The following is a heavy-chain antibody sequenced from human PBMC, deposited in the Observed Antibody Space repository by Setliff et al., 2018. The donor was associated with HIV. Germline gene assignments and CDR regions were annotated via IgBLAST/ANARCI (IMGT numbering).Heavy chain of an antibody. V-gene: IGHV4-4*08. CDR1: NGSFGTYY. CDR3: ARTSYLWGSYRFSPFDS. Sequence: SETLSLTCTVSNGSFGTYYWSWIRQPPGKGLQWIGYIYPTGSTNYNPSLRSRVTISLDTSKSQFSLILTSLTAADTATYFCARTSYLWGSYRFSPFDSWGRGTLVTVSS. CDR2: IYPTGST. J-gene: IGHJ4*01. D-gene: IGHD3-16*02.